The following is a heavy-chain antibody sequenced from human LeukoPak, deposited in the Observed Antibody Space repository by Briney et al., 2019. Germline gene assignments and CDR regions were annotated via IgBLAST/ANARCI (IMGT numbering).Heavy chain of an antibody. CDR1: GYSFTSYW. D-gene: IGHD6-13*01. CDR3: ASQTPYSSSWLNFDY. J-gene: IGHJ4*02. V-gene: IGHV5-51*01. CDR2: IYPGDSDT. Sequence: GESLKISCKGSGYSFTSYWIGWVRQMPGKGLEWMGIIYPGDSDTRYSPSFQGQVTISADKSISTAYLQWSSLKASDTAMYYCASQTPYSSSWLNFDYWGQGTLVTVSS.